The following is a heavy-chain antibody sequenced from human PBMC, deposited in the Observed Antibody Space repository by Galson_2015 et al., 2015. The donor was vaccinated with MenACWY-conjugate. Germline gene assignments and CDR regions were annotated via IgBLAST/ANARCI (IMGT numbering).Heavy chain of an antibody. CDR1: GFDFDDYA. CDR2: VGRGGGSI. D-gene: IGHD3/OR15-3a*01. V-gene: IGHV3-23*01. CDR3: AKVIYGARYYFEH. J-gene: IGHJ4*02. Sequence: SLRLSCAASGFDFDDYAMSWVRQAPGKGLQWVAGVGRGGGSINYTDPVRGRFTISRDNSKNTLDLQMDRLRVEDTAVYYCAKVIYGARYYFEHWGQGSLVIVTS.